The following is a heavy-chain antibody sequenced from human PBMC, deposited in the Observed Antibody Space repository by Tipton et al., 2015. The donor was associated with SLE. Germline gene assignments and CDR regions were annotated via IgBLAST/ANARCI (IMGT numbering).Heavy chain of an antibody. CDR3: AKTYSVSYWYFDL. Sequence: TLSLTCTVSGGSIGSDNDYWGWIRQSPGKGLEWIGEIYHRGTTNYNPSLNSRGTISLDKSRNQFSLKLNSVTAADTVIYYCAKTYSVSYWYFDLWGRGTLVTVSS. CDR2: IYHRGTT. J-gene: IGHJ2*01. CDR1: GGSIGSDNDY. V-gene: IGHV4-61*05. D-gene: IGHD1-26*01.